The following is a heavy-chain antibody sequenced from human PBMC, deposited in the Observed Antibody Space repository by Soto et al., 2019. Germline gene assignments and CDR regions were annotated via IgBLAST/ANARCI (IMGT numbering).Heavy chain of an antibody. Sequence: CAASGFTFTRYSMNWVRQAPGKGLEWVSSISSTTNYIYYADSMKGRFTVSRDNAKNSVYLEMNSLSAEDTAVYYCARESEDLTSNFDYWGQGTLVTVSS. J-gene: IGHJ4*02. CDR3: ARESEDLTSNFDY. CDR2: ISSTTNYI. V-gene: IGHV3-21*01. CDR1: GFTFTRYS.